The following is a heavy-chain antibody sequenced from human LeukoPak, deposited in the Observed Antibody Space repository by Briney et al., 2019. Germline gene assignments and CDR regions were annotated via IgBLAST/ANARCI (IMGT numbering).Heavy chain of an antibody. CDR3: ARDFRDTSLITYPYFMDV. J-gene: IGHJ6*03. D-gene: IGHD3-16*01. CDR1: GFTFSSYS. CDR2: ISSSSSTI. V-gene: IGHV3-48*04. Sequence: GGSLRLSCAASGFTFSSYSMNWVRQAPGKGLEWVSYISSSSSTIYYADSVKGRFTISRDNAKNSVYLQMNSLRAEDTAVYYCARDFRDTSLITYPYFMDVWGKGTTVTISS.